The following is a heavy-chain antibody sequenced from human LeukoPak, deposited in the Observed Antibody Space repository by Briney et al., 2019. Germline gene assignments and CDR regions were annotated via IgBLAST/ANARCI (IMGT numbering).Heavy chain of an antibody. D-gene: IGHD6-19*01. J-gene: IGHJ4*02. V-gene: IGHV1-69*04. CDR2: IIPILGIA. CDR3: ARPGLYSGGLDY. Sequence: SVKVSCKASGGTFSSYAISWVRQAPGQGLEWMGRIIPILGIAKYAQKFQGRVTITADKSTSTAYMELSSLRSEDTAVYYCARPGLYSGGLDYWGQGTLVTVSS. CDR1: GGTFSSYA.